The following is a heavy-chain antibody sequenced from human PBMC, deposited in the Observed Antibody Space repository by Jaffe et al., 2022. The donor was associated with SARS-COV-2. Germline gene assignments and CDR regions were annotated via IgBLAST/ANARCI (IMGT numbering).Heavy chain of an antibody. CDR1: GYSFTSYW. Sequence: EVQLVQSGAEVKKPGESLRISCKGSGYSFTSYWISWVRQMPGKGLEWMGRIDPSDSYTNYSPSFQGHVTISADKSISTAYLQWSSLKASDTAMYYCARHRFASPIYYYDSREHDYWGQGTLVTVSS. J-gene: IGHJ4*02. CDR3: ARHRFASPIYYYDSREHDY. V-gene: IGHV5-10-1*03. CDR2: IDPSDSYT. D-gene: IGHD3-22*01.